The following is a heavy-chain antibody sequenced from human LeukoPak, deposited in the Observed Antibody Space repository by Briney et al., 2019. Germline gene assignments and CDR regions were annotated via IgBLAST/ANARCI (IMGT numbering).Heavy chain of an antibody. D-gene: IGHD3-16*02. J-gene: IGHJ4*02. CDR1: GYTFTSYY. CDR3: ARENDYVWGSYRYVLDY. V-gene: IGHV1-69*13. Sequence: SVKVSCKASGYTFTSYYMHWVRQAPGQGLEWMGGIIPIFGTANYAQKFQGRVTITADESTSTAYMELSSLRSEDTAVYYCARENDYVWGSYRYVLDYWGQGTLVTVSS. CDR2: IIPIFGTA.